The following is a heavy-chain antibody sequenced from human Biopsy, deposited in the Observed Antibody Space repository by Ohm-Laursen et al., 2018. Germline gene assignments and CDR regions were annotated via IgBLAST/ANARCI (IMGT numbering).Heavy chain of an antibody. D-gene: IGHD3-10*01. J-gene: IGHJ6*02. CDR3: ARDRYYGSESYYSHYNMDV. CDR2: IWFDGSNK. V-gene: IGHV3-33*01. CDR1: GFTFSSYG. Sequence: SLRLSCAATGFTFSSYGIHWVRQAPGKGLERVAVIWFDGSNKYSADPVKGRFSISRDNSKNAVYLQMNSLRAADTAVYYCARDRYYGSESYYSHYNMDVWGQGTTVSVSS.